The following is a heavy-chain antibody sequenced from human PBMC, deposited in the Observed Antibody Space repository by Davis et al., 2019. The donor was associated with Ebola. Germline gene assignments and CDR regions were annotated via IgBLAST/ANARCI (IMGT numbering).Heavy chain of an antibody. Sequence: GESLKISCRVSGFSFSDNWMSWVRQVPGKGLVWVSSINRDGTTKTYADSVKGRFTVSRDNAKNTLYLQMSSLRVEDTAVYYCASYVVGWGRGTLITVSS. V-gene: IGHV3-74*01. D-gene: IGHD2-15*01. CDR3: ASYVVG. CDR2: INRDGTTK. J-gene: IGHJ4*02. CDR1: GFSFSDNW.